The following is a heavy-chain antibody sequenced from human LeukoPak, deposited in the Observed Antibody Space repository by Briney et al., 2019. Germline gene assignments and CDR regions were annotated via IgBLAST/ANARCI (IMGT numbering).Heavy chain of an antibody. CDR1: GFTFSSYA. CDR3: AKDDHRYYDTSGYNH. J-gene: IGHJ4*02. Sequence: GGSLRLSCAASGFTFSSYAMSWFRQAPGKGLEWVSAISGSGGSTYYADSVKGRFTISRDNSKNTLYLLMNSLRAEDTAVYYCAKDDHRYYDTSGYNHWGQGTLVTVSS. D-gene: IGHD3-22*01. CDR2: ISGSGGST. V-gene: IGHV3-23*01.